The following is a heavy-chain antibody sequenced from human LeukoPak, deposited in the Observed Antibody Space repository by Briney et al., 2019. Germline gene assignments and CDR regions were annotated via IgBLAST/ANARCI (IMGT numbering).Heavy chain of an antibody. J-gene: IGHJ4*02. CDR3: ARGSQRFWSGYVFDY. V-gene: IGHV4-39*01. Sequence: PSETLSLTCTVSGGSISSSSYYWGWIRQPPGKGLEWIGSIYYSGSTYYNPSLKSRVTISVDTSKNQFSLKLSSVTAADTAVYYCARGSQRFWSGYVFDYWGQGTLVTVSS. CDR2: IYYSGST. CDR1: GGSISSSSYY. D-gene: IGHD3-3*01.